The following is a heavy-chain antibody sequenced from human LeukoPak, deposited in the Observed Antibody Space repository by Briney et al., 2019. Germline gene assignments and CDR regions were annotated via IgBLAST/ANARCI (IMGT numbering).Heavy chain of an antibody. CDR1: GGSISSGGYY. D-gene: IGHD5-24*01. CDR2: IYYSGST. J-gene: IGHJ3*02. CDR3: ARDLRDGYTGDAIYAFDI. V-gene: IGHV4-31*03. Sequence: SETLSLTCTVSGGSISSGGYYWSWIRQHPGKGLEWIGYIYYSGSTYYNPSLKSRVTIPVDTSKNQFSLKLSSVTAADTAVYYCARDLRDGYTGDAIYAFDIWGQGTMVTVSS.